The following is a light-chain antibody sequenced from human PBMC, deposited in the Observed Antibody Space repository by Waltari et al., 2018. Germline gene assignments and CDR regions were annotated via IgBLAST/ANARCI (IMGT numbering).Light chain of an antibody. V-gene: IGLV2-23*02. CDR2: EVY. CDR1: SNDIGNYNI. J-gene: IGLJ3*02. Sequence: QSALTQPASVSGSPGQSITIYCTGTSNDIGNYNIVSWYQQHPGKAPKLMIYEVYNRPSGVSNRLSGAKSGNTASLTIFGLQAEDEADYYCCSYAGRSTWVFGGGTKVTVL. CDR3: CSYAGRSTWV.